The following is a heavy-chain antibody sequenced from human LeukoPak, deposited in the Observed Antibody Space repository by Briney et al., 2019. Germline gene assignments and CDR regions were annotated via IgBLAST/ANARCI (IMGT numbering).Heavy chain of an antibody. D-gene: IGHD3-10*01. Sequence: SETLSLTCTVSGGSISSHCWSWIRQPPGKGLEWIGNIYYTGSTNYNPSLKRRVSISVDTSKNQFSLNLTSVTAADTAVYYCARRITLVRGVYYKGMDVWGQGTTVTVSS. CDR1: GGSISSHC. CDR3: ARRITLVRGVYYKGMDV. J-gene: IGHJ6*02. CDR2: IYYTGST. V-gene: IGHV4-59*11.